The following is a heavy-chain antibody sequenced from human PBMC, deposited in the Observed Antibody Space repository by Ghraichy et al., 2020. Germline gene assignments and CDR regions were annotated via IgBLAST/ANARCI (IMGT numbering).Heavy chain of an antibody. Sequence: SETLSLTCAVYGGSFSGYYWSWIRQPPGKGLEWIGEINHSGSTNYNPSLKSRVTISVDTSKNQFSLKLSSVTAADTAVYYCARGVPGYYYYYGMDVWGQGTTVTVSS. CDR1: GGSFSGYY. CDR3: ARGVPGYYYYYGMDV. V-gene: IGHV4-34*01. J-gene: IGHJ6*02. CDR2: INHSGST.